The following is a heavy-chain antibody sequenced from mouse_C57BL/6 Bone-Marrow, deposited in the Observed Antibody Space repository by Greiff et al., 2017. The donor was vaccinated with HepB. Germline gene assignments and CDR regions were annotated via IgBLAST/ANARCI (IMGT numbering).Heavy chain of an antibody. Sequence: QVQLQQSGPELVKPGASVKISCKASGYAFSSSWMNWVKQRPGKGLEWIGRIYPGDGDTNYNGKFKGKATLTADKSSSTAYMQRSSLTSEDSAVYFCARSENLLLRGYFDVWGTGTTVTVSS. V-gene: IGHV1-82*01. CDR2: IYPGDGDT. CDR3: ARSENLLLRGYFDV. D-gene: IGHD1-1*01. J-gene: IGHJ1*03. CDR1: GYAFSSSW.